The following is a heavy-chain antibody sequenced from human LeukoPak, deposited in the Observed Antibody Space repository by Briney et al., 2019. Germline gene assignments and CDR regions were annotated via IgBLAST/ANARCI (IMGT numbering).Heavy chain of an antibody. CDR3: ASTLCRGGSCYSYFQH. V-gene: IGHV3-7*01. J-gene: IGHJ1*01. Sequence: GGSLRLSCAASGFTFSSYWMSWVRQAPGKGLEWVANIKQDGSEKYYVDSAKGRFTISRDNAKSSLYLQMSSLRAEDTAVFYCASTLCRGGSCYSYFQHWGQGTLVTVSS. CDR1: GFTFSSYW. CDR2: IKQDGSEK. D-gene: IGHD2-15*01.